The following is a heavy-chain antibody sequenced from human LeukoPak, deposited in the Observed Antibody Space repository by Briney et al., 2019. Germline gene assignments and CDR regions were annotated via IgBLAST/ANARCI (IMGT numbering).Heavy chain of an antibody. J-gene: IGHJ4*02. V-gene: IGHV4-61*02. Sequence: SETLSLTCAVSGYSISSGYYWSWIRQPAGKGLEWIGRFYTSGSTNYNPSLKSRVTISVDTSKNQFSLKLSSVTAADTAVYYCARAENDFWSGYYFDYWGQGTLVTVSS. CDR2: FYTSGST. CDR3: ARAENDFWSGYYFDY. D-gene: IGHD3-3*01. CDR1: GYSISSGYY.